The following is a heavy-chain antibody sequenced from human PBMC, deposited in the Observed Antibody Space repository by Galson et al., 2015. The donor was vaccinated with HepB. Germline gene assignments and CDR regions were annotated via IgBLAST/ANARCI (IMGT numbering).Heavy chain of an antibody. CDR3: ARHHCTSSSCFYDY. J-gene: IGHJ4*02. D-gene: IGHD6-19*01. CDR2: ISSSGATT. V-gene: IGHV3-11*01. CDR1: GFSFSDHY. Sequence: SLRLSCAASGFSFSDHYMSWIRQAPGRGLQWLAYISSSGATTDYAGSVKGRFTISWDNVETSPYLQLNSLRAEDTAVYYCARHHCTSSSCFYDYWGQGTLVTVSS.